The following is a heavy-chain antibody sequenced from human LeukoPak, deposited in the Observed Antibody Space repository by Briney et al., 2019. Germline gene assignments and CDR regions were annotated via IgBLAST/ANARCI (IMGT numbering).Heavy chain of an antibody. D-gene: IGHD3-16*02. CDR1: GFTVTHYA. CDR2: VDANGRTT. J-gene: IGHJ4*02. CDR3: AKRFMITFGGVIAPTDY. Sequence: PGGSLRLSCSASGFTVTHYAMHWVRQAPGKGLEYVSAVDANGRTTYYADSVKGRFTISRDNSKNTLYLQMNSLRAEDTAVYYCAKRFMITFGGVIAPTDYWGQGTLVTVSS. V-gene: IGHV3-64*04.